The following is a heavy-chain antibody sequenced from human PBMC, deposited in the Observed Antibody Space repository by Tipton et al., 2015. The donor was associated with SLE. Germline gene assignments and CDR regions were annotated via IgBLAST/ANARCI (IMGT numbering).Heavy chain of an antibody. V-gene: IGHV4-38-2*02. CDR3: ARDPLVRSPGAGGFFDL. CDR1: GYSIGSGFY. D-gene: IGHD3-16*02. J-gene: IGHJ4*01. Sequence: LRLSCTVSGYSIGSGFYWGWIRQPPGKGLGWIATVFHSGTTYYSPSLRSRLSVSIDTSKNQFSLKLTSVTAADTAVYYCARDPLVRSPGAGGFFDLWGHGTLVTVSS. CDR2: VFHSGTT.